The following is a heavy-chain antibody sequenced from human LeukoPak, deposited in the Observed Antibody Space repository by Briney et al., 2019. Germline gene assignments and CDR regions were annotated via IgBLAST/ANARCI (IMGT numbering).Heavy chain of an antibody. CDR2: IYHSGTT. CDR1: GFTFSSYW. CDR3: VTTYSGGWNDY. Sequence: GSLRLSCAASGFTFSSYWMSWVRQAPGKGLEWIGSIYHSGTTYYNPSLKSRVTASIDTSKNQFSLKLSSVTAADTAVYYCVTTYSGGWNDYWGQGTLVTVSS. J-gene: IGHJ4*02. V-gene: IGHV4-59*05. D-gene: IGHD6-19*01.